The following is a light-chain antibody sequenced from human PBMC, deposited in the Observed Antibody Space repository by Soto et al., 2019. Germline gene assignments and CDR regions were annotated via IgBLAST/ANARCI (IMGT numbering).Light chain of an antibody. Sequence: DIQMTQSPSTLSASVGDRVTITCRASQSISSWLAWYQQKPGKAPKLLIYDAYSLESGTPSRFSGRRSGTEFTLTIAGLQPEHFAAYYCQQYSNYSPLTFGGGTRVDIK. J-gene: IGKJ4*01. CDR2: DAY. CDR1: QSISSW. V-gene: IGKV1-5*01. CDR3: QQYSNYSPLT.